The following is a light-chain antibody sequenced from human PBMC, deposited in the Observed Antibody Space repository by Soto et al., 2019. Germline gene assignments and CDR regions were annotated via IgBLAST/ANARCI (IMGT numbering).Light chain of an antibody. CDR2: AAS. CDR3: QQSYTMPVT. Sequence: DIQVTQYPSSLAASVGGRVTITCRASQSISSYLNWYQQKPGKAPKLLIYAASSLQSGVPARFSGSGSGTDFTLTISSLQPEDFATYYCQQSYTMPVTFGQGTRLEIK. V-gene: IGKV1-39*01. J-gene: IGKJ5*01. CDR1: QSISSY.